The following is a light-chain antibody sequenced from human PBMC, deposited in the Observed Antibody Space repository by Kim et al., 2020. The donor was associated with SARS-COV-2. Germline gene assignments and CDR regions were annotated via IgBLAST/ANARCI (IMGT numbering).Light chain of an antibody. CDR2: KAS. Sequence: AHIGDGITTPSRANQSISTWVAWYKQKPGQAPKLLIYKASTLQNGVPSRFSGSGSGTAFTLTIRSLQPDDFATYNCQKYNSYSYTLGQGTKLEI. V-gene: IGKV1-5*03. J-gene: IGKJ2*01. CDR1: QSISTW. CDR3: QKYNSYSYT.